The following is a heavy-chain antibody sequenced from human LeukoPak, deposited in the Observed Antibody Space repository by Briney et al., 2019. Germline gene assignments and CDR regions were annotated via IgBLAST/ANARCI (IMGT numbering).Heavy chain of an antibody. CDR1: GFTFSIHG. V-gene: IGHV3-48*02. Sequence: GGSLRLSCAASGFTFSIHGMNWVRQTPGKGLEWVLYIINSGGTIYYADSVQGRFTISRDNAKNSLYLQMNSLRDEDTAVYYCARVGRGLYSMDVWGQGTTVTVSS. CDR3: ARVGRGLYSMDV. J-gene: IGHJ6*02. D-gene: IGHD3-10*01. CDR2: IINSGGTI.